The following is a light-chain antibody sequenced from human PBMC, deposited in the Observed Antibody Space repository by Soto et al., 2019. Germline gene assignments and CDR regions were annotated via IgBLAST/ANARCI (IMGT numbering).Light chain of an antibody. V-gene: IGKV4-1*01. CDR3: QQYYSTLIT. Sequence: DIAPTQSPDSLALSLGERATINCKSSQSVLYSSYNKSYLAWYQVKPGRPPKLLFSWASTRESGVPDRFSGSGSGTDFTLTISSLQAEDVAVYYCQQYYSTLITFGQGTRLEIK. J-gene: IGKJ5*01. CDR2: WAS. CDR1: QSVLYSSYNKSY.